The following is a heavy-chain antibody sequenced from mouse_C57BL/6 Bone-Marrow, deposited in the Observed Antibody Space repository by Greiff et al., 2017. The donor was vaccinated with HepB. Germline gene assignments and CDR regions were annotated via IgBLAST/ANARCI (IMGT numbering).Heavy chain of an antibody. CDR2: ISDGGSYT. CDR1: GFTFSSYA. D-gene: IGHD1-1*01. Sequence: EVNVVESGGGLVKPGGSLKLSCAASGFTFSSYAMSWVRQTPEKRLEWVATISDGGSYTYYPDNVKGRFTISRDNAKNNLYLQMSHLKSEDTAMYYCARGYYGGYFDVWGTGTTVTVSS. V-gene: IGHV5-4*03. CDR3: ARGYYGGYFDV. J-gene: IGHJ1*03.